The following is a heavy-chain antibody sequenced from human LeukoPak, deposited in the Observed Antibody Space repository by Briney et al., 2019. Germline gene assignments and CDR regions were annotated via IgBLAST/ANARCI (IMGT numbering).Heavy chain of an antibody. Sequence: ETLSLTCTVSGGSISCYFWSWIRQPAGKGLEWVSLIYCCGSTYYADSVKGRFTISRDNSKNPLYLHMNSLRAEDTAVYYCARGRRTRGYNGVFDYWGQGTLVTVSS. D-gene: IGHD5-24*01. V-gene: IGHV3-66*03. CDR1: GGSISCYF. CDR2: IYCCGST. CDR3: ARGRRTRGYNGVFDY. J-gene: IGHJ4*02.